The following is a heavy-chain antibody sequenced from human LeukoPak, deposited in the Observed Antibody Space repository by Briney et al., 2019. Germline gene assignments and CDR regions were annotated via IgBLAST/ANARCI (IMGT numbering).Heavy chain of an antibody. D-gene: IGHD6-13*01. Sequence: PSETLSLTCTVSGDSISTYYWSWIRQPPGKGLEWIGYIYHSGSTYYNPSLKSRVTISVDRSKNQFSLKLSSVTAADTAVYYCARGSSSWYAPENAFDIWGQGTMVTVSS. CDR2: IYHSGST. J-gene: IGHJ3*02. CDR3: ARGSSSWYAPENAFDI. V-gene: IGHV4-59*12. CDR1: GDSISTYY.